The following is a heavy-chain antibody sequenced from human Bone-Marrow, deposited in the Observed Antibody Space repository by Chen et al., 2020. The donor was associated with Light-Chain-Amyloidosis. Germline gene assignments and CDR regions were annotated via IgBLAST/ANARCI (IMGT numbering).Heavy chain of an antibody. Sequence: EEQLVESGGGLVKPGGSLRLSCAAPGFTFNTYSMNWVRQAPGKGLEWVSSISHGGNYIYYADSMKGRFTISRDNAKNSLYLQMNSLRAEDTAVYYCARSLGYCSSTNCNSYGMDVWGQGTTVTVSS. D-gene: IGHD2-2*01. CDR1: GFTFNTYS. CDR2: ISHGGNYI. V-gene: IGHV3-21*01. J-gene: IGHJ6*02. CDR3: ARSLGYCSSTNCNSYGMDV.